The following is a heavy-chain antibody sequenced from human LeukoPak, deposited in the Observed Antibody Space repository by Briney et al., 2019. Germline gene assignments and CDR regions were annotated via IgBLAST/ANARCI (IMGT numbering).Heavy chain of an antibody. CDR1: GFAFSSYA. D-gene: IGHD6-19*01. V-gene: IGHV3-23*01. Sequence: GGPLRLSCAASGFAFSSYAMSWVRQAPGKGLEWVSAISGSGGSTYYADSVKGRFTISRDNSKNTLYLQMNSLRAEDTAVYYCAKDRRAVAGIDYWGQGTLVTVSS. CDR2: ISGSGGST. J-gene: IGHJ4*02. CDR3: AKDRRAVAGIDY.